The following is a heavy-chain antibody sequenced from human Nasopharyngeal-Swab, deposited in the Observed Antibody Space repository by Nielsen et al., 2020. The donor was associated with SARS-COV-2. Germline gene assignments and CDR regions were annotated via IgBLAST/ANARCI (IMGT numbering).Heavy chain of an antibody. CDR1: GYTFTGYY. J-gene: IGHJ4*02. D-gene: IGHD3-10*01. Sequence: ASVKVSCKASGYTFTGYYMHWVRRAPGQGLEWMGWINPNSGGTNYAQKFQGRVTMTRDTSISTAYMELSRLRSDDTAVYYCARDRTYYYGSGSHDYWGQGTLVTVSS. CDR3: ARDRTYYYGSGSHDY. CDR2: INPNSGGT. V-gene: IGHV1-2*02.